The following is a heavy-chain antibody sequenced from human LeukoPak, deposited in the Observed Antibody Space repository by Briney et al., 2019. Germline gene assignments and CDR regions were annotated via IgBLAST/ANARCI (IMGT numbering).Heavy chain of an antibody. J-gene: IGHJ4*02. V-gene: IGHV1-69*13. CDR2: IIPIFGTA. CDR3: ARGIAHYDSSGPLDY. CDR1: GYTFTGYY. Sequence: SVKVSCKASGYTFTGYYMHWVRQAPGQGLEWMGGIIPIFGTANYAQKFQGRVTITADESTSTAYMELSSLRSEDTAVHYCARGIAHYDSSGPLDYWGQGTLVTVSS. D-gene: IGHD3-22*01.